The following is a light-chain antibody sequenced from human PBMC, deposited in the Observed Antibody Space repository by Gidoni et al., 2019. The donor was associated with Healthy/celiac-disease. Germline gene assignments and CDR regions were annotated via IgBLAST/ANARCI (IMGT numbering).Light chain of an antibody. J-gene: IGKJ3*01. Sequence: EIVLTQSPGTLSLSPGERATLSCRASQSVSSSYLAWYQQKPGQAHRLLIYGASSRATVIPDRFSGSGSGTDFTLTISRLEPDDFAVYYCQQYGSSPLTFXRXTKVDIK. CDR2: GAS. CDR1: QSVSSSY. CDR3: QQYGSSPLT. V-gene: IGKV3-20*01.